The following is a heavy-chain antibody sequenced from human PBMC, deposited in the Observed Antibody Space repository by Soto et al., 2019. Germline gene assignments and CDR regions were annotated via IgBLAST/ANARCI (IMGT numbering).Heavy chain of an antibody. V-gene: IGHV1-3*01. J-gene: IGHJ6*02. D-gene: IGHD6-13*01. Sequence: GASVKVSCKASGYTFTSYAMHWVRQAPGQRLEWMGWINAGNGNTKYAQKLQGRVTMTTDTSTSTAYMELRSLRSDDTALYYCARDRGYSSGMDVWGQGTTVTVS. CDR3: ARDRGYSSGMDV. CDR1: GYTFTSYA. CDR2: INAGNGNT.